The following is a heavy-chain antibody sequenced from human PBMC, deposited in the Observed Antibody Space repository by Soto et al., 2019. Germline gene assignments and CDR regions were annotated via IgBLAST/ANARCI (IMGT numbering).Heavy chain of an antibody. CDR3: MIVRVADSALDH. CDR2: MSYDGSDK. CDR1: GFIFSNNG. Sequence: GSLRLSCVGSGFIFSNNGMHWVRQTPGKGLEWVAFMSYDGSDKFYADSVKGRFTISRDNSKNTLFLHMSNLRAEDTAMYYCMIVRVADSALDHWGQGTLVTVSS. V-gene: IGHV3-30*02. J-gene: IGHJ4*02. D-gene: IGHD3-10*02.